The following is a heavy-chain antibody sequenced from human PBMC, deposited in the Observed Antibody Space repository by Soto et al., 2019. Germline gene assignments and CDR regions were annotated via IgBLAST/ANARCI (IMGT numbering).Heavy chain of an antibody. CDR3: ARDPSIVLVPAATYYYYYYGMDV. J-gene: IGHJ6*02. V-gene: IGHV3-48*01. D-gene: IGHD2-2*01. Sequence: GGSLRLSCAASGFTFRNYAMNWVRQAPGKGLEWVSYISSSSSTIYYADSVKGRFTISRDNAKNSLYLQMNSLRAEDTAVYYCARDPSIVLVPAATYYYYYYGMDVWGQGTTVTVSS. CDR1: GFTFRNYA. CDR2: ISSSSSTI.